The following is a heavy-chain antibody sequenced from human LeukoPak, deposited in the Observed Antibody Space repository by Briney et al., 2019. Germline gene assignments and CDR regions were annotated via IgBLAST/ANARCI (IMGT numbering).Heavy chain of an antibody. CDR2: MSSSGSVS. D-gene: IGHD5-12*01. CDR1: GFSFSSHE. V-gene: IGHV3-48*03. CDR3: VRGRTSGYDSGGDY. Sequence: GGSLRLSCEASGFSFSSHEMNWVRQAPGKGLEWVSYMSSSGSVSLYADSVRGRFTISRDNAKNSLYLQMNSLRADDTGIYYCVRGRTSGYDSGGDYWGQGTLVTVSS. J-gene: IGHJ4*02.